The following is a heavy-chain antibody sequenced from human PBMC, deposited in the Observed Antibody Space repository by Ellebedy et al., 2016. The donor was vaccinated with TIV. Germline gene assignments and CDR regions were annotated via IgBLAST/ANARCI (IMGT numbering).Heavy chain of an antibody. J-gene: IGHJ4*02. D-gene: IGHD1-14*01. CDR3: ARWAYVNSWYHLDY. CDR2: ISTSGSLI. CDR1: GFTFSDCY. Sequence: GESLKISCAASGFTFSDCYMNWIRQAPGKGLEWISYISTSGSLIYYADSVRGRFTISRDNSKTSPYLQMNSLRDEDTAVYYCARWAYVNSWYHLDYWGQGTLVTVSS. V-gene: IGHV3-11*04.